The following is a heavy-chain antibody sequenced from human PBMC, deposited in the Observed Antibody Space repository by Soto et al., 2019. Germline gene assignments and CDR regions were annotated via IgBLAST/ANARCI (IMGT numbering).Heavy chain of an antibody. D-gene: IGHD4-17*01. J-gene: IGHJ4*02. CDR1: GGTFSSYT. V-gene: IGHV1-69*02. Sequence: QVQLVQSGAEVKKPGSSVKVSCKASGGTFSSYTISWVRQAPGQGLEWMGRIIPILGIANYAQKFQGRVTITADKSTSTAYMELSSLRSEDTAVYYFASTDGEAYFDYWGQGTLVTVSS. CDR2: IIPILGIA. CDR3: ASTDGEAYFDY.